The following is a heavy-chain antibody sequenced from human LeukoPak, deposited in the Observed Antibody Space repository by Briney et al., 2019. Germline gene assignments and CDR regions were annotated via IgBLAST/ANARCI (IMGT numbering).Heavy chain of an antibody. CDR1: GFTFSSYE. V-gene: IGHV3-48*03. CDR3: ARDPGFSLTFYYMDV. D-gene: IGHD3-10*01. J-gene: IGHJ6*03. CDR2: ISSSGSTI. Sequence: GGSLRLSCAASGFTFSSYEMNWVRQAPGKGLEWVSYISSSGSTIYYADSVKGRFTISRDNAKNSLYLQMNNLRAEDSAIYFCARDPGFSLTFYYMDVWGTGTTVTISS.